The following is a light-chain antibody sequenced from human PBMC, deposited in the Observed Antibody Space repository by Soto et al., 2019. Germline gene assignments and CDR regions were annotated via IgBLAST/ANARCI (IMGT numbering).Light chain of an antibody. V-gene: IGLV2-18*01. Sequence: QSVLTQPPSVSGSPGQSVTISCTGTSTDFVGYNRVSWNQQPPGTAPKLMIYEVSKRPSGVPDRFSGSKSGNTASLTISGLQAADEADYYCSLYTSENAYVFGTGTKLTVL. CDR2: EVS. CDR3: SLYTSENAYV. CDR1: STDFVGYNR. J-gene: IGLJ1*01.